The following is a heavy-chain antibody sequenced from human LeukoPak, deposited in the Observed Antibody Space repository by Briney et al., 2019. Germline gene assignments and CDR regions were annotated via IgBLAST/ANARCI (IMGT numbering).Heavy chain of an antibody. CDR2: MNPNSVNT. J-gene: IGHJ5*02. CDR3: ARGGYCSGGSCRALKNWFDP. CDR1: VYTFTTYD. Sequence: GASVKVSCKASVYTFTTYDINWVRQATGQGLECMGWMNPNSVNTGYAQKFQGRVTMTRNTSISTAYMELSSQGSEDTAVYYCARGGYCSGGSCRALKNWFDPWGQGTLVTVSS. D-gene: IGHD2-15*01. V-gene: IGHV1-8*01.